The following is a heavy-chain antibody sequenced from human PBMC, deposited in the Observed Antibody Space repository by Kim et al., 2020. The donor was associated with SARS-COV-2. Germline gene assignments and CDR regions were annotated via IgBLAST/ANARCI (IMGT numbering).Heavy chain of an antibody. V-gene: IGHV4-34*01. Sequence: YNPSRKSRVTISVDPSKNQFSLKLRSVTAADTAVYYCSSSGYSYGYYFDYWGQGTLVTVSS. D-gene: IGHD5-18*01. J-gene: IGHJ4*02. CDR3: SSSGYSYGYYFDY.